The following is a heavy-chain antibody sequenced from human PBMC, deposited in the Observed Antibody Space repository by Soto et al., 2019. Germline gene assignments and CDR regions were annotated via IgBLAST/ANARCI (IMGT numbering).Heavy chain of an antibody. CDR1: GYTFTSYG. J-gene: IGHJ6*02. CDR2: ISAYNGNT. V-gene: IGHV1-18*01. CDR3: ARHYYDSSGYYGLYYYYGMDV. Sequence: QVQLVQSGAEVKKPGASVKVSCKASGYTFTSYGISWVRQAPGQGLEWMGWISAYNGNTNYAQKHQGRVTMTTDTATSTAYMELRSLRSDDTAVYYCARHYYDSSGYYGLYYYYGMDVWGQGTTVTVSS. D-gene: IGHD3-22*01.